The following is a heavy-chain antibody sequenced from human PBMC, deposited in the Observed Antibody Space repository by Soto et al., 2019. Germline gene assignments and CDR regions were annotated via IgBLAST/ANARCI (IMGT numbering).Heavy chain of an antibody. CDR2: IKHDASET. V-gene: IGHV3-7*03. Sequence: EVQLVESGGALVQPGGSLRLSCVASGFTFSIHWMTWVRQAPGKGLEWVANIKHDASETYYVDSVKGRFTISRDNARNSLYLQMNSLRPEDKAMYYCTRDLPSYYGPDSHYDRFDYWGQGTPVTVSS. J-gene: IGHJ4*02. CDR1: GFTFSIHW. D-gene: IGHD3-10*01. CDR3: TRDLPSYYGPDSHYDRFDY.